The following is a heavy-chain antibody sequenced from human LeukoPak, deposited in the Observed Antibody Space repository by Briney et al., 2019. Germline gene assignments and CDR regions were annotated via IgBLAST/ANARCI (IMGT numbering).Heavy chain of an antibody. Sequence: SVKVSCKASGYTLTSYYMHWVRQPDGRWLDWVGWINPNRAGTNYAQKFQGRVTMPRETSLSTAYMELSRLRSDDTDVYYCARDTTVVLYYFDYWGQGTLVTVSS. CDR3: ARDTTVVLYYFDY. CDR1: GYTLTSYY. V-gene: IGHV1-2*02. CDR2: INPNRAGT. J-gene: IGHJ4*02. D-gene: IGHD4-23*01.